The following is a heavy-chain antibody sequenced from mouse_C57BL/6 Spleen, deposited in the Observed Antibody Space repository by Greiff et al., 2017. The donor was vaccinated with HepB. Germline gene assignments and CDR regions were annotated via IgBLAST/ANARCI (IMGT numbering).Heavy chain of an antibody. D-gene: IGHD2-1*01. J-gene: IGHJ2*01. Sequence: EVQLQQSGPELVKPGASVKISCKASGYSFTGYYMHWVKQSSEKSLEWIGEINPSTGGTSYNQKFKGKATLTVDKSSSTAYMQLKSLTSEDSAVYYCARDGNYGFDYWGQGTTLTVSS. CDR2: INPSTGGT. CDR3: ARDGNYGFDY. CDR1: GYSFTGYY. V-gene: IGHV1-43*01.